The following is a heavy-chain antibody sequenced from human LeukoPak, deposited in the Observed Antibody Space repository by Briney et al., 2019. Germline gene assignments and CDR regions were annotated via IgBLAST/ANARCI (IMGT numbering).Heavy chain of an antibody. Sequence: PSGTLSLTCGASGCSVSGNYWRWLVRQPPGQGLEWIGEISLAGQTNYNPSLNGRVTMSLDKSSNQLSLHLTSVTAADTATHFCSRESGPFCPCGYWGQGTLVIVPS. CDR3: SRESGPFCPCGY. J-gene: IGHJ4*02. CDR1: GCSVSGNYW. D-gene: IGHD1-26*01. V-gene: IGHV4-4*02. CDR2: ISLAGQT.